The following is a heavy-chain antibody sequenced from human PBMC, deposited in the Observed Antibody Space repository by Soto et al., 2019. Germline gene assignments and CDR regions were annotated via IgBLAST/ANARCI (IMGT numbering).Heavy chain of an antibody. J-gene: IGHJ4*02. V-gene: IGHV3-53*01. CDR3: ADSWLPTSY. Sequence: DVQLVESGGGLVQPGGSLRLSCAISGFSVSSNYLSWVRQAPGKGLEWVSVHYSGGSTYYADSVQGRFTISRDKSNNTLYLQMNSLTVEDGAVYYCADSWLPTSYWGPGTLVTVSS. D-gene: IGHD3-10*01. CDR1: GFSVSSNY. CDR2: HYSGGST.